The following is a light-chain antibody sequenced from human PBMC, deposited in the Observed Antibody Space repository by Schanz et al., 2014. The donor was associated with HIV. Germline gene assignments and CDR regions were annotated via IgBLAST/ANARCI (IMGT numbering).Light chain of an antibody. CDR1: QGISNS. Sequence: DIQLTQSPSFLSASVGDRVTITCRASQGISNSLAWYQQRPGKAPRVLIYAASTLQRGVPSRFSGSGSGTEFTLTISSLQPEDFATYYCQNTGSAPLTFGGGTKVELK. CDR3: QNTGSAPLT. J-gene: IGKJ4*01. CDR2: AAS. V-gene: IGKV1-9*01.